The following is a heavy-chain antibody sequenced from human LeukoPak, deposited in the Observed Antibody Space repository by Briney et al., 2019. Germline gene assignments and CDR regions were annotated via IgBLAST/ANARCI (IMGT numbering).Heavy chain of an antibody. V-gene: IGHV3-30*03. Sequence: GGSLRLSCAASGFTFSSYGMHWVRQAPGKGLEWVAVISYDGSNKYYADSVKGRFTISRDNSKNTLFLQMNSLRAEDTAIYYCARGLRTDDVVAADCLLDFWGQGTLLTVSS. J-gene: IGHJ4*02. CDR2: ISYDGSNK. D-gene: IGHD6-13*01. CDR3: ARGLRTDDVVAADCLLDF. CDR1: GFTFSSYG.